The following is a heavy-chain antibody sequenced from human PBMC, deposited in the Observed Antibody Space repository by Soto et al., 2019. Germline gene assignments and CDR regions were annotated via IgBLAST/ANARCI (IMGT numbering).Heavy chain of an antibody. CDR3: ATIQSGSSSPIDY. D-gene: IGHD6-13*01. CDR1: EFTVSSNY. CDR2: IYSGGST. V-gene: IGHV3-66*01. J-gene: IGHJ4*02. Sequence: GGSLRLSCAASEFTVSSNYMSWVRQAPGKGLEWVSVIYSGGSTYYADSVKGRFTISRDNSKNTVYLQMNSLRAEDPAVYYCATIQSGSSSPIDYWGQGTLVTVSS.